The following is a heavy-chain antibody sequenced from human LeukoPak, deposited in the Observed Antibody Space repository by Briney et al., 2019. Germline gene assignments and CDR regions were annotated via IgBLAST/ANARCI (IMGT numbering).Heavy chain of an antibody. CDR2: RESNGYT. D-gene: IGHD4-17*01. J-gene: IGHJ4*02. Sequence: SETLSLTCSFSGGSLSGYYWSWLRQPPGKGLEWIAYRESNGYTEYFPSLMSRVKISLDTSKNQLSLKLTSVTAADTAVYYCARGDYGAYFDFWGQGTLVTVSS. CDR1: GGSLSGYY. CDR3: ARGDYGAYFDF. V-gene: IGHV4-59*01.